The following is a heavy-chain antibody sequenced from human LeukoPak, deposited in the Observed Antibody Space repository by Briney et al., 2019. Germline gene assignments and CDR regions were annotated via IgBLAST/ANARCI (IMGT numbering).Heavy chain of an antibody. CDR3: ARPYSSSWYDY. V-gene: IGHV4-34*01. J-gene: IGHJ4*02. CDR2: INHSGST. Sequence: SETLSLTCAVYGGSFSGYYWSWIRQPPGKGLEWIGEINHSGSTNYNPSLKSRVAISVDTSKNQFSLKLSSVTAADTAVYYCARPYSSSWYDYWGQGTLVTVSS. CDR1: GGSFSGYY. D-gene: IGHD6-13*01.